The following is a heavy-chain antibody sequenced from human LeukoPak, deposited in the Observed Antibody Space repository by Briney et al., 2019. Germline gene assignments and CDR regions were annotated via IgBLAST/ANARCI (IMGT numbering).Heavy chain of an antibody. CDR3: ARESGPYGSGRGIFDY. D-gene: IGHD3-10*01. Sequence: PGGALRLSCAASEFTFRSNGMSGVGQAPGKGGEWGSTLTGRGGDTYYADSVKGRFTISRDNSKSTLYLQMNSLRAEDTAVYYCARESGPYGSGRGIFDYWGQGTLVTVSS. CDR2: LTGRGGDT. CDR1: EFTFRSNG. J-gene: IGHJ4*02. V-gene: IGHV3-23*01.